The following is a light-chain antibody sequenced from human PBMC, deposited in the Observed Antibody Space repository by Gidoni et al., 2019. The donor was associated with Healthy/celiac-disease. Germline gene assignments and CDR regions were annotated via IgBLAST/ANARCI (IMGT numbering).Light chain of an antibody. J-gene: IGKJ1*01. CDR2: KAS. Sequence: IQLTKSPSTLSASVGDRVTITCRASQSISSWLAWYQQNPGKAPKLLIYKASSLESGVPSRFSGSGSGTEFTLTISSLQPDDFATYYCQQYNSYPWTFGQGTKVEIK. CDR1: QSISSW. CDR3: QQYNSYPWT. V-gene: IGKV1-5*03.